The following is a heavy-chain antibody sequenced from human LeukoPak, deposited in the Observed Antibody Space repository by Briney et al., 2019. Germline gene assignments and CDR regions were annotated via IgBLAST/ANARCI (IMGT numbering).Heavy chain of an antibody. V-gene: IGHV3-74*01. CDR1: GFTFSSYS. J-gene: IGHJ4*02. D-gene: IGHD6-19*01. CDR3: TREWASGWYFDY. CDR2: INPDGRGT. Sequence: PGGSLRLSCAASGFTFSSYSMNWVRQAPGKGLVWVSRINPDGRGTSYADSVKGRFTISRDNAKNTLYLQMNSLRGEDTAVYYCTREWASGWYFDYWGQGTLVTASS.